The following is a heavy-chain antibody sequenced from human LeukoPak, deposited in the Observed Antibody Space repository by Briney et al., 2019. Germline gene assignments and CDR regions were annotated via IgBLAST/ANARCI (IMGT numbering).Heavy chain of an antibody. Sequence: SETLSPTCTVSGGSISSHYWSWIRQPPGKGLEWIGYIYYSGSTNYNPSLKSRVTISVDTSKNQFSLKLSSVTAADTAVYYCASMHTVTTFDYWGQGTLVTVSS. D-gene: IGHD4-17*01. CDR1: GGSISSHY. CDR2: IYYSGST. V-gene: IGHV4-59*11. CDR3: ASMHTVTTFDY. J-gene: IGHJ4*02.